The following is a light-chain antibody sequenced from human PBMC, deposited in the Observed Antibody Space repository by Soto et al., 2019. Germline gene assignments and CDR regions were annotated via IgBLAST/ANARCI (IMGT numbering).Light chain of an antibody. Sequence: EIVLTQPPDTLSLSPGERAALSCRASQSVASSYLAWYQQKPGHAPRLLIYGASSRATDIPDRFSGSVSGTDFTLTISRLEPEDFAVYYCQQYGSSPYTFGQGTKLEIK. CDR3: QQYGSSPYT. J-gene: IGKJ2*01. CDR2: GAS. V-gene: IGKV3-20*01. CDR1: QSVASSY.